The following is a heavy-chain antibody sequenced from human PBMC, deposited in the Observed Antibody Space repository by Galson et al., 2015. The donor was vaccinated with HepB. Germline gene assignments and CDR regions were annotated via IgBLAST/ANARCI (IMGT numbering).Heavy chain of an antibody. Sequence: SLRLSCAASGFTFSSYSLHWVRQAPGKGLEWVSYISSSSTTIYYADSVKGRFPISRDNAKNSLYLQMNSLRAEDTAVYYCARGSYGDYSDVFDIWGQGTMVTVSS. J-gene: IGHJ3*02. D-gene: IGHD4-17*01. CDR2: ISSSSTTI. CDR1: GFTFSSYS. V-gene: IGHV3-48*01. CDR3: ARGSYGDYSDVFDI.